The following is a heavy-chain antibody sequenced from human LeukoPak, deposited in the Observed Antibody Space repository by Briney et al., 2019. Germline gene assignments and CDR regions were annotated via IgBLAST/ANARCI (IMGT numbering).Heavy chain of an antibody. Sequence: PGGSLRLSCAASGFTFSSYGMHWVRQAPGKGLEWVAFIRYDGSNKYYADSVKGRFTISRDNSKNTLYLQMNSLRAEVTAVYYCAKYGDFWSGQKYFQHWGQGTLVTVSS. D-gene: IGHD3-3*01. CDR2: IRYDGSNK. V-gene: IGHV3-30*02. CDR1: GFTFSSYG. J-gene: IGHJ1*01. CDR3: AKYGDFWSGQKYFQH.